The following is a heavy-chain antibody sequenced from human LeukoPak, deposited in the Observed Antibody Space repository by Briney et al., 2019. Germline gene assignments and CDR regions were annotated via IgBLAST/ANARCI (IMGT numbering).Heavy chain of an antibody. V-gene: IGHV1-8*02. CDR2: MNPNSGNT. Sequence: ASVKVSCKASGYIFTGYYMHWVRQATGQGLEWMGWMNPNSGNTGYAQKFQGRVTMTRNTSISTAYMELSSLRSEDTAVHYCARADSNYYYYMDVWGKGTTVTISS. CDR1: GYIFTGYY. J-gene: IGHJ6*03. D-gene: IGHD4-11*01. CDR3: ARADSNYYYYMDV.